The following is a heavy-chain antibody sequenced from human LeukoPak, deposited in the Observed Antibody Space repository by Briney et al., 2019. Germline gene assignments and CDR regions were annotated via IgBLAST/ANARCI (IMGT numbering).Heavy chain of an antibody. CDR3: ATYYDILTGPFDY. Sequence: SVKVSCKASGGTFSSYAISWVRQAPGQGLEWMGGIIPIFGTANYAQKFQGRVTITADECTSTAYMELRSLRSEDTAVYYCATYYDILTGPFDYWGQGTLVTVSS. J-gene: IGHJ4*02. D-gene: IGHD3-9*01. CDR2: IIPIFGTA. V-gene: IGHV1-69*13. CDR1: GGTFSSYA.